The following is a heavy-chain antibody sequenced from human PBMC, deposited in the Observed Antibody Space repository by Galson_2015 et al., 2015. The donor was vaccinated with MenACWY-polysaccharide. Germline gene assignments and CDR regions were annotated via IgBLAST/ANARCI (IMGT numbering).Heavy chain of an antibody. Sequence: SLRLSCAASGFTFSSYVMSWVRQAPGRGPEWVSRITDSGSSTYYVDSVKGRFTISRDNSENAVYLQMNSLRDDDTAVYYCARDRPDSGPGPFDYWGQGTLVTVSS. CDR1: GFTFSSYV. V-gene: IGHV3-23*01. J-gene: IGHJ4*02. CDR2: ITDSGSST. CDR3: ARDRPDSGPGPFDY. D-gene: IGHD1-26*01.